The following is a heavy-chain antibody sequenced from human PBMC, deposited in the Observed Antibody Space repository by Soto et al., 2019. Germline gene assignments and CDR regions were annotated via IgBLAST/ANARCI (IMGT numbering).Heavy chain of an antibody. D-gene: IGHD6-13*01. J-gene: IGHJ6*02. CDR3: ARYRSAAGTPYGMDV. CDR1: GGSISSYY. CDR2: IYYSGST. Sequence: SETLSLTCTVSGGSISSYYWSWIRQPPGKGLEWIGYIYYSGSTNYNPSLKSRVTISVDTSKNQFSLKLSSVTAADTAVYYCARYRSAAGTPYGMDVWGQGTTVTGSS. V-gene: IGHV4-59*01.